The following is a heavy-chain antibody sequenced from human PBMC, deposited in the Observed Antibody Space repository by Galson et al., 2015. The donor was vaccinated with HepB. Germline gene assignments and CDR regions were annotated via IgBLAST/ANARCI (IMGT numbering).Heavy chain of an antibody. J-gene: IGHJ4*02. CDR3: AKPSTMWELPPDDY. Sequence: SLRLSCAASGFTFSSYAMSWVRQAPGKGLEWVSAISGSGGSTYYADSVKGRFTISRDNSKNTLYLQMNSLRAEDTAVYYCAKPSTMWELPPDDYWGQGTLVTVSS. V-gene: IGHV3-23*01. CDR1: GFTFSSYA. CDR2: ISGSGGST. D-gene: IGHD1-26*01.